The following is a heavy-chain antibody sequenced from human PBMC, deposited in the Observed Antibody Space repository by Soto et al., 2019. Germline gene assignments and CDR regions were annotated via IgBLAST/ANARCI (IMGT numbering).Heavy chain of an antibody. Sequence: SVQVSCKASGGTFRSYGNRLMLQASVQVLEWMGGIIPIFGTANYAQKFQGRVTITADESTSTAYMELSSLRSEDTAVYYCARVTTSYDFWSGYPFSFDYWGQGTLVTVS. CDR3: ARVTTSYDFWSGYPFSFDY. D-gene: IGHD3-3*01. CDR1: GGTFRSYG. J-gene: IGHJ4*02. CDR2: IIPIFGTA. V-gene: IGHV1-69*13.